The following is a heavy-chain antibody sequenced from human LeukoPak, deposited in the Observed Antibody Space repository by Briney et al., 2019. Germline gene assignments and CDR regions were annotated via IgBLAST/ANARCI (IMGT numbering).Heavy chain of an antibody. D-gene: IGHD6-13*01. CDR1: GYTFTGYY. Sequence: AASVKVSCKASGYTFTGYYMHWVRQAPGQGLEWMGWINPNSGGTNYAQKFQGRVTMTRDTSISTAYVELSRLRSDDTAVYYCASMVAAAGSNWFDPWGQGTLVTVSS. CDR2: INPNSGGT. CDR3: ASMVAAAGSNWFDP. V-gene: IGHV1-2*02. J-gene: IGHJ5*02.